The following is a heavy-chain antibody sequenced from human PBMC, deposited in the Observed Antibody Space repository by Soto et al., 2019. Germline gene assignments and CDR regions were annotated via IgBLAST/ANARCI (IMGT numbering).Heavy chain of an antibody. CDR2: ISAYNGNT. Sequence: ASVKVSCKASGYTFTSYGISWVRQAPGQGLEWMGWISAYNGNTNYAQKLQGRVTMTTDTSTSTAYMELRSLRSDDTAVYYCARAHYDDPAYYFDYWGQGTLVTVSA. CDR3: ARAHYDDPAYYFDY. J-gene: IGHJ4*02. D-gene: IGHD3-3*01. V-gene: IGHV1-18*01. CDR1: GYTFTSYG.